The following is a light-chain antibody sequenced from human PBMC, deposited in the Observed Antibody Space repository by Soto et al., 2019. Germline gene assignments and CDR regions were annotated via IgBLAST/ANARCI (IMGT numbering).Light chain of an antibody. CDR3: QEYNSY. J-gene: IGKJ4*01. V-gene: IGKV1-5*03. CDR2: RAS. CDR1: QGIDDW. Sequence: DNKMTQSPSTLSASVGDRVTITCRASQGIDDWLAWYQQKPGKAPKLLIYRASNLETGVPSRFSGSGFGTEFALTISSLQPDDFATYYCQEYNSYFGGGTKVEIK.